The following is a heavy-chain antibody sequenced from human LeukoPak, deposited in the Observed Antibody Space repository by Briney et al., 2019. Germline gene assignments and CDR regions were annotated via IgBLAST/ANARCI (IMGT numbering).Heavy chain of an antibody. CDR3: AKGLSMDV. CDR2: ITGSGDNT. D-gene: IGHD2/OR15-2a*01. J-gene: IGHJ6*02. V-gene: IGHV3-23*01. Sequence: GGSLRLSCAASGFTFSSYAMSWVRQAPGKGLEWVSGITGSGDNTYYADSVKGRFIISKDNSKNILYLQMNSLRVEDTAVYYCAKGLSMDVWGQGTTVTVSS. CDR1: GFTFSSYA.